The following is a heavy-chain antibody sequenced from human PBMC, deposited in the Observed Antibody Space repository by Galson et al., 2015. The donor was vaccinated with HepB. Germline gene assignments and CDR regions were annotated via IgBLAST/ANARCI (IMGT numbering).Heavy chain of an antibody. CDR3: ARQPDFWSGLDY. J-gene: IGHJ4*02. CDR1: GFTFSDYY. Sequence: SLRLSCAASGFTFSDYYMSWIRQAPGKGLEWVSYISSSGNTIYYADSVKGRFTISRDNAKNSLYLQMNSLRAEDTAVYYCARQPDFWSGLDYWGQGTLVTVSS. CDR2: ISSSGNTI. V-gene: IGHV3-11*01. D-gene: IGHD3-3*01.